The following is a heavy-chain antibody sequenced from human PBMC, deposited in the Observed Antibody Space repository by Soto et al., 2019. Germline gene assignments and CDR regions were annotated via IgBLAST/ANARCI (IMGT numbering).Heavy chain of an antibody. Sequence: QLPLQESGPGLVKPSETLSLTCTVSGGSISSSSYYWGWIRQPPGKGLEWIGSIYYSGSTYYNPSLKSRVTISVDTSKNQFSLKLSSVTAADTAVYYCARHVAGYSSGLDYWGQGTLVTVSS. CDR1: GGSISSSSYY. V-gene: IGHV4-39*01. J-gene: IGHJ4*02. D-gene: IGHD6-19*01. CDR3: ARHVAGYSSGLDY. CDR2: IYYSGST.